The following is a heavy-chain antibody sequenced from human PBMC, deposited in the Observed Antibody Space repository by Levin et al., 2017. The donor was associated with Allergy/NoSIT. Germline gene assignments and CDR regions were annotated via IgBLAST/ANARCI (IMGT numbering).Heavy chain of an antibody. Sequence: SQTLSLTCAVYGGSFRGYYWSWIRQPPGKGLEWIGEINHSGSTNYNRSLKSRVTISVDTSKNQFSLKLSSVTAADTAVYYCARGRFLEWFLWFDPWGQGTLVTVSS. J-gene: IGHJ5*02. V-gene: IGHV4-34*01. CDR1: GGSFRGYY. CDR2: INHSGST. CDR3: ARGRFLEWFLWFDP. D-gene: IGHD3-3*01.